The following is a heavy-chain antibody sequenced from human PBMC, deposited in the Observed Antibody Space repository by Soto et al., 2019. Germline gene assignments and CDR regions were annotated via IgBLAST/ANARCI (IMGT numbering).Heavy chain of an antibody. CDR1: GGSVSSSGYY. V-gene: IGHV4-31*03. CDR2: IYYSGST. Sequence: SETLSLTCTVSGGSVSSSGYYWGWIRQHPGKGLEWIGYIYYSGSTYYNPSLKSRVTISVDTSKNQFSLKLSSVTAADTAVYYCASLAAAGIHWGQGTLVTVSS. D-gene: IGHD6-13*01. J-gene: IGHJ4*02. CDR3: ASLAAAGIH.